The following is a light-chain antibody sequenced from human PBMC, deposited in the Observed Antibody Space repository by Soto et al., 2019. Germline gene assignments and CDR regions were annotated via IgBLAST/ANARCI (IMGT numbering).Light chain of an antibody. Sequence: DIQLTQSPSFLSASVGDRVTISCRASQGMNTYVAWYQQKPGKAPKLLIYGASTLHTGVPSRFSGSESGAEFTLTISSLQPEDFATYYCQQFHSYSFTFGQGTRLEIK. CDR1: QGMNTY. CDR2: GAS. V-gene: IGKV1-9*01. CDR3: QQFHSYSFT. J-gene: IGKJ5*01.